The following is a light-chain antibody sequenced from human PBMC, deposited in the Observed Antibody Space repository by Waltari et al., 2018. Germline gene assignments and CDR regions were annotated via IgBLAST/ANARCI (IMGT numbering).Light chain of an antibody. Sequence: QSALTQPASVSGSPAQSITISCTGTSSDVGGYNYVSWYQQHPGKAPKLMIYQVNNGPSGVSNRFSGSKSGNTASLTISGLQAEDEADYYCSSYTTSSTRGVIFGGGTKLTVL. CDR1: SSDVGGYNY. J-gene: IGLJ2*01. CDR3: SSYTTSSTRGVI. V-gene: IGLV2-14*01. CDR2: QVN.